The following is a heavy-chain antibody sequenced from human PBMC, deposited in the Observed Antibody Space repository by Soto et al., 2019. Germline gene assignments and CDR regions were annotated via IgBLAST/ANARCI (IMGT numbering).Heavy chain of an antibody. CDR2: IYYSGST. CDR3: ARHTPAISISDH. D-gene: IGHD2-15*01. Sequence: LSLTCTVSGGSIRTGDFYWTWIRQPPGKGLEWIGYIYYSGSTYYNPSLKSRVTISVDTSKNQFSLKLSSVTAADTAVYYCARHTPAISISDHWGQGTLVTVSS. J-gene: IGHJ4*02. V-gene: IGHV4-30-4*01. CDR1: GGSIRTGDFY.